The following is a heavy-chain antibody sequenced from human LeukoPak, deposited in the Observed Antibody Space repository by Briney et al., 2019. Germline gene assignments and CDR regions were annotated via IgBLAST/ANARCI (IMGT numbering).Heavy chain of an antibody. D-gene: IGHD6-13*01. CDR3: ARVRAAAGNWFDP. CDR2: IKQDGSEK. J-gene: IGHJ5*02. V-gene: IGHV3-7*01. Sequence: PGGSLRLPCAASGFTFSSYWMSWVRQAPGKGLEWVANIKQDGSEKYYVDSVKGRFTISRDNAKNSLYLQMNSLRAEDTAVYYCARVRAAAGNWFDPWGQGTLVTVSS. CDR1: GFTFSSYW.